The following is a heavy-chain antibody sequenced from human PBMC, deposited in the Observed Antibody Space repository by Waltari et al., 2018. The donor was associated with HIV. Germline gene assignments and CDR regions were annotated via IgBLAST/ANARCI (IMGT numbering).Heavy chain of an antibody. CDR2: IRSRGNRYAT. Sequence: EVQLVESGGGSVQPGGSLRVPCADSGFTVSASAIHWVRQASGKGLELVGRIRSRGNRYATAYGASVKGRFTVSRDDSKNTAYLQRNNLKTEDTAVYYCTRALAYWGQGTLVTVSP. V-gene: IGHV3-73*02. D-gene: IGHD3-16*01. J-gene: IGHJ4*02. CDR3: TRALAY. CDR1: GFTVSASA.